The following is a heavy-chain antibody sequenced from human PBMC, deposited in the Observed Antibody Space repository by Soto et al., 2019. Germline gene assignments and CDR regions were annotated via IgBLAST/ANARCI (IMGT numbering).Heavy chain of an antibody. D-gene: IGHD5-18*01. CDR2: ILPIFGRT. Sequence: QVQLVQSGAEVKKPGSSVKVTCKASGAIFSSNAISWVRQAPGQGLEWMGGILPIFGRTNYAQKFQGRVTITADESTRTAYMELSSLKSEDTAVYYCAIGGREYSYAPLFYFEYWGQGNLVTVSS. CDR1: GAIFSSNA. CDR3: AIGGREYSYAPLFYFEY. V-gene: IGHV1-69*01. J-gene: IGHJ4*02.